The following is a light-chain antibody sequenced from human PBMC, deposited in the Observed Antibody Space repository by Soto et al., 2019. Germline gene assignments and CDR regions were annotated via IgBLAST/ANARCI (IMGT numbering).Light chain of an antibody. CDR3: QQTSTTPGT. CDR2: ASS. Sequence: DVPMTQSPSSLSASVGDSVTITCRSSQTVKTYLNWYQHKPGKAPQLLIYASSRLQTGVASRFSGSGSGTYFSLTISSLQPEDFATYYWQQTSTTPGTFGQGTKVEIK. J-gene: IGKJ1*01. CDR1: QTVKTY. V-gene: IGKV1-39*01.